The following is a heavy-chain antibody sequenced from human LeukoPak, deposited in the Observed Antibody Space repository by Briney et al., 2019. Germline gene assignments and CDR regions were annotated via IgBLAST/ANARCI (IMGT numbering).Heavy chain of an antibody. J-gene: IGHJ6*03. Sequence: WASVKVSCKASGYTFTSYDINWVRQATGQGLEWMGIINPSGGTTSYAQKFQGRVTLTRDMSTSIVYMELSSLRSDDTAVYYCARHRFLEGDYYMDVWGKGTTVTVSS. V-gene: IGHV1-46*01. CDR3: ARHRFLEGDYYMDV. CDR2: INPSGGTT. D-gene: IGHD3-3*01. CDR1: GYTFTSYD.